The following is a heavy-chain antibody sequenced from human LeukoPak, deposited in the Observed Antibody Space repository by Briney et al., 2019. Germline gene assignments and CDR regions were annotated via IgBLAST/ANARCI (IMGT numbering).Heavy chain of an antibody. CDR3: ARARSRITFGGIGHAFDI. CDR2: IIPLLGIT. D-gene: IGHD3-16*01. Sequence: GASVKVSCKASGDTSGSYAMNWVRQAPGQGLEWVARIIPLLGITNHAQKLQGRVTVNADTSTNTVYMELSSLRPDDTAVYYCARARSRITFGGIGHAFDIWGQGTLVTVSS. CDR1: GDTSGSYA. V-gene: IGHV1-69*04. J-gene: IGHJ3*02.